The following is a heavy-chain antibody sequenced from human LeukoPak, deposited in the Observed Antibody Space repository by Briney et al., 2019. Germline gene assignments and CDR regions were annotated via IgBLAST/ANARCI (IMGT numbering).Heavy chain of an antibody. CDR2: IIPILGIA. D-gene: IGHD3-3*01. CDR3: ARSRRFLEWLLLGWFDP. J-gene: IGHJ5*02. Sequence: SVKVSCKAPGYTFTNYGIVWVRQAPGQGLEWMGRIIPILGIANYAQRFQGRVTITADKSTSTAYMELSGLRSEDTAVYYCARSRRFLEWLLLGWFDPWGQGTLVTVSS. V-gene: IGHV1-69*04. CDR1: GYTFTNYG.